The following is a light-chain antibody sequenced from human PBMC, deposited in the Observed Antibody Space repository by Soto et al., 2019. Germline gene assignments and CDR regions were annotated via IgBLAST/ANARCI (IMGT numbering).Light chain of an antibody. Sequence: SALAQPASVSGSPGQSITISCTGSNSDIGGYNYVSWYQQHPGKAPKLLIYEVSTRPSGISNRFSGSKSGNTASLTISGLQAEEEAAYYCTSFTSRSTLIFGTGTKVTV. CDR2: EVS. V-gene: IGLV2-14*01. CDR3: TSFTSRSTLI. CDR1: NSDIGGYNY. J-gene: IGLJ1*01.